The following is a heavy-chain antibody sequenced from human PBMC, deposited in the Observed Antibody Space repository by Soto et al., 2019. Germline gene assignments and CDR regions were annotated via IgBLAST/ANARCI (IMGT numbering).Heavy chain of an antibody. D-gene: IGHD5-12*01. CDR2: INHSGST. J-gene: IGHJ4*02. V-gene: IGHV4-34*01. CDR3: ARWDDSGSDY. CDR1: GGSFSGYY. Sequence: KASETLSLTCAVYGGSFSGYYWSWIRQPPGKGLEWIGEINHSGSTNYNPSLKSRVTISVDTSKNQFSLKLSSVTAADTAVYYCARWDDSGSDYWGQGTLVTVSS.